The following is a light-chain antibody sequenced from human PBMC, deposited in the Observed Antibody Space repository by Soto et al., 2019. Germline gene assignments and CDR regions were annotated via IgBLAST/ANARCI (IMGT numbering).Light chain of an antibody. CDR3: QQFKSDTWT. V-gene: IGKV1-5*01. Sequence: DIQMTQSPSTLSASVGDRVTITCLASQNIERWLAWYQQKPGKAPKLLLYDVSSLESGVPSRFSGSGSATEFILTINGLQPDDFATYFCQQFKSDTWTFGQGTKVDIK. CDR1: QNIERW. J-gene: IGKJ1*01. CDR2: DVS.